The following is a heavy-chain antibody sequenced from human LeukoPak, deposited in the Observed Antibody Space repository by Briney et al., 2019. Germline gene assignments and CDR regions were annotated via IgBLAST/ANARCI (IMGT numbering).Heavy chain of an antibody. CDR1: GGSISSSSYY. Sequence: SETLSLTCTASGGSISSSSYYWGWIRQPPGKGLEWIGSIYYSGSTYYNPSLKSRVTISVDTSKNQFSLKLSSVTAADTAVYYCARLSGEAAAADKRDFYYYYMDVWGKGTTVTVSS. CDR3: ARLSGEAAAADKRDFYYYYMDV. V-gene: IGHV4-39*01. D-gene: IGHD6-13*01. J-gene: IGHJ6*03. CDR2: IYYSGST.